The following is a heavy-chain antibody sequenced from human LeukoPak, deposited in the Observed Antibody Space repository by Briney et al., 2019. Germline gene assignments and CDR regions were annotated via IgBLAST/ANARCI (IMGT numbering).Heavy chain of an antibody. V-gene: IGHV1-8*01. D-gene: IGHD2-15*01. CDR1: GYTFTSYD. CDR2: MNPNSGNT. CDR3: ARGDGAYCSGGSCHPSY. J-gene: IGHJ4*02. Sequence: ASVKVSCKASGYTFTSYDINWVRQATGQGLEWMGWMNPNSGNTGYAQKFQGRVTMTRNTSISTAYMELSSLRSEDTAVYYCARGDGAYCSGGSCHPSYWGQGTLVTVSS.